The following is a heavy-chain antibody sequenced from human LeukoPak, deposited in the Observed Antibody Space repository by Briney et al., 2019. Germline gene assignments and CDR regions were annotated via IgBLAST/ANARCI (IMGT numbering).Heavy chain of an antibody. CDR2: ISSDGRSI. D-gene: IGHD1-1*01. Sequence: GGSLRLSCAASGFTFSSYWMLWVRQAPGKGLVWVSRISSDGRSISYADSVKGRFTISRDNAKNTLYLQMNSLRAEDTALYFCARETATSFDYWGQATLVTVSS. CDR3: ARETATSFDY. V-gene: IGHV3-74*01. CDR1: GFTFSSYW. J-gene: IGHJ4*02.